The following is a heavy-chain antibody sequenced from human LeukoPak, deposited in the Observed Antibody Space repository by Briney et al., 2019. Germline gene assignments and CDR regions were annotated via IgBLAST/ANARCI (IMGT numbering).Heavy chain of an antibody. D-gene: IGHD3-3*01. Sequence: ASVQVSCKASGYTFTNYGISWVRQAPGQGLEWMGWISTYSNNANFAQKFQGRVTMTKDTSTSIAYMELRSLRSDDTAVYYCARALNYHFWSGYSNFDYWGQGTLVTVSS. J-gene: IGHJ4*02. CDR3: ARALNYHFWSGYSNFDY. V-gene: IGHV1-18*01. CDR2: ISTYSNNA. CDR1: GYTFTNYG.